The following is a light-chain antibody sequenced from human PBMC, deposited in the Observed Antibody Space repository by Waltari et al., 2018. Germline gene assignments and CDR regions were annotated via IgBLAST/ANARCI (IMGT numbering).Light chain of an antibody. CDR1: QGISSY. Sequence: AIRITQSPSSLSASTGDRVTITCRASQGISSYLAWYQQKPGKAPKVLIYAASTLQSGIPSSFSGIGSGTDFTLTISCLQSEDFAIYYCQQYYSNPATFGQGTKVEIK. V-gene: IGKV1-8*01. J-gene: IGKJ1*01. CDR2: AAS. CDR3: QQYYSNPAT.